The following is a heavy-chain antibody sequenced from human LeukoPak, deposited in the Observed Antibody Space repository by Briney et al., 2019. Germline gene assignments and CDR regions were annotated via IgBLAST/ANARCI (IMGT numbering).Heavy chain of an antibody. V-gene: IGHV3-30*03. CDR3: ARAYTMIVVALDY. CDR1: GFTFSSYG. D-gene: IGHD3-22*01. Sequence: PTGGSLRLSCAASGFTFSSYGMHWVRQAPGKGLEWVAVISYDGSNKYYADSVQGRFTISRDNSKSTLYLQMNSLRAEDTAVYYCARAYTMIVVALDYWGQGTLVTVSS. J-gene: IGHJ4*02. CDR2: ISYDGSNK.